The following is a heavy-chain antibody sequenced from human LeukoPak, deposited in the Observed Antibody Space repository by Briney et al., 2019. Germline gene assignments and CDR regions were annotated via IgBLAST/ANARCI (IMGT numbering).Heavy chain of an antibody. V-gene: IGHV1-2*02. D-gene: IGHD1-26*01. Sequence: ASVKVSCKASGYTFSDYYMHWVRQAPGQGLEWMGWINPNSGGTNYAQKFQGRVTMTRDTSISTAYMELSRLRSDDTAVYYCARAWVFDWFDPWGQGTLVTVSS. CDR2: INPNSGGT. J-gene: IGHJ5*02. CDR1: GYTFSDYY. CDR3: ARAWVFDWFDP.